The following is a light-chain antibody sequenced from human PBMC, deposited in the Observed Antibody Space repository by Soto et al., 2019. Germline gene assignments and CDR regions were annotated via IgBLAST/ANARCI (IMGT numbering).Light chain of an antibody. J-gene: IGKJ1*01. V-gene: IGKV3-20*01. CDR1: QSISSNY. CDR3: QQYAVSPWT. CDR2: GAS. Sequence: EIVLTQSPGTLSLSLGERATLSCRASQSISSNYLAWYQQKPGQAPRLLIYGASNRATGIPDRFSGSESGTDFTLTISRLEPEDFAVYFCQQYAVSPWTFGQGTKVEIK.